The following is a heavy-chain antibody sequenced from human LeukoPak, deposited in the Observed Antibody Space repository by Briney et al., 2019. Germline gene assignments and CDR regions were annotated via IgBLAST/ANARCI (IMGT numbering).Heavy chain of an antibody. CDR3: AREMATSGYYYYYMDV. J-gene: IGHJ6*03. CDR1: GGSISSYY. D-gene: IGHD5-24*01. Sequence: SETLSLTCIVSGGSISSYYWSRIRQPPGKGLEWIGYIYDSGSTNYNPSLKSRVIISVDTSKNQFSLRLSSVTAADTAVYYCAREMATSGYYYYYMDVWGKGTTVTVSS. V-gene: IGHV4-59*01. CDR2: IYDSGST.